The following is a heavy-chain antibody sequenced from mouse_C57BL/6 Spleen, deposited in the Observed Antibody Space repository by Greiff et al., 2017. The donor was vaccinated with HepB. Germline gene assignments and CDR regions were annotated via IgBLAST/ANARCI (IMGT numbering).Heavy chain of an antibody. V-gene: IGHV1-66*01. CDR2: IYPGSGNT. CDR3: AREGIYYYGSSYGYFDV. J-gene: IGHJ1*03. CDR1: GYSFTSYY. Sequence: VQLQQSGPELVKPGASVKISCKASGYSFTSYYIHWVKQRPGQGLEWIGWIYPGSGNTKYNEKFKGKATLTADTSSSTAYMQLSSLTSEDSAVYYCAREGIYYYGSSYGYFDVWGTGTTVTVSS. D-gene: IGHD1-1*01.